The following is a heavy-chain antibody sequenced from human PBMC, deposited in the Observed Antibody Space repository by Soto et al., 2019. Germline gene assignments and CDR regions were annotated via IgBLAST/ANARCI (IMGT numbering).Heavy chain of an antibody. CDR1: GFTFSSYS. D-gene: IGHD6-13*01. CDR2: ISSSSSYI. CDR3: ARDRIAAALNWFDP. V-gene: IGHV3-21*01. J-gene: IGHJ5*02. Sequence: LRLSCAASGFTFSSYSMNWVRQAPGKGLEWVSSISSSSSYIYYADSVKGRFTISRDNAKNSLYLQMNSLRAEDTAVYYCARDRIAAALNWFDPWGQGTLVTVSS.